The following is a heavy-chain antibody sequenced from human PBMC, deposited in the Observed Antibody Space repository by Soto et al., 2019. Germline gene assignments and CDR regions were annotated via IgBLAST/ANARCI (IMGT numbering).Heavy chain of an antibody. D-gene: IGHD6-13*01. CDR3: ARLAGSSWYHY. CDR2: IYYSGST. J-gene: IGHJ4*02. Sequence: SETLSLTCTVAGGSLSSYYWSWIRQPPGKGLEWIGYIYYSGSTNYNPPLKSRVTISVDTSKNQFSLKLISVTAADTAVYYCARLAGSSWYHYWGQGTLVTVS. V-gene: IGHV4-59*08. CDR1: GGSLSSYY.